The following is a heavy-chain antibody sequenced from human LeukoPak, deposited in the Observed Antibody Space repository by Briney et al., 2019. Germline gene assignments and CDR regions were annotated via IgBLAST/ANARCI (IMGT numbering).Heavy chain of an antibody. Sequence: SETLSLTCTVSGGSISSGDYYWSWIRQPPGKGLEWIGYIYYSGNTYYNPSLKSRVTISLDTSKNQFSLKLSSVTAADTAVYYCARALRPDGFDIWGQGTMVTVSS. CDR1: GGSISSGDYY. J-gene: IGHJ3*02. CDR2: IYYSGNT. V-gene: IGHV4-30-4*01. CDR3: ARALRPDGFDI.